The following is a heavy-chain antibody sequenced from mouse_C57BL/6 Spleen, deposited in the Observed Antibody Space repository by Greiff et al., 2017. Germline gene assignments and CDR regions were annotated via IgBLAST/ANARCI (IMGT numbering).Heavy chain of an antibody. CDR3: ARKIRYYGSSYIDY. V-gene: IGHV1-55*01. CDR2: IYPGSGST. D-gene: IGHD1-1*01. Sequence: QVQLQQPGAELVKPGASVKMSCKASGYTFTSYWITWVKQRPGQGLEWIGDIYPGSGSTNYNEKFKSKATLTVDTSSSTAYMQLSSLTSEDSAVYYCARKIRYYGSSYIDYWGQGTTLTVSS. J-gene: IGHJ2*01. CDR1: GYTFTSYW.